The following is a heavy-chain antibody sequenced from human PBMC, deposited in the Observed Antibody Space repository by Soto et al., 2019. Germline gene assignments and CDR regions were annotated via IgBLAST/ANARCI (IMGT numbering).Heavy chain of an antibody. D-gene: IGHD6-13*01. CDR1: GGSISSGGYY. CDR2: IYYSGST. Sequence: SETLSLTCTVSGGSISSGGYYWSWIRHVPKKGLEWIGYIYYSGSTYYNPSLKSRVAMSVDTSKNQFSLKLSSVTAADTAIYYCAREGRLATAGRFDYWGQGTLVTVSS. CDR3: AREGRLATAGRFDY. V-gene: IGHV4-31*03. J-gene: IGHJ4*02.